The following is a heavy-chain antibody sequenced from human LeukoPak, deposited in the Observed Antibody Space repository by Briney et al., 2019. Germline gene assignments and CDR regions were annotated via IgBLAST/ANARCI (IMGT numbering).Heavy chain of an antibody. V-gene: IGHV3-23*01. CDR3: AREIVAVAGFPTYFDY. CDR2: ISGSGGST. Sequence: GGSLRLSCAASGFTFSSYAMSWVRQAPGKGLEWVSVISGSGGSTYYADSVKGRFTISRDNSKNTLYLQMNSLRAEDTAVYYCAREIVAVAGFPTYFDYWGQGTLVTVSS. D-gene: IGHD6-19*01. CDR1: GFTFSSYA. J-gene: IGHJ4*02.